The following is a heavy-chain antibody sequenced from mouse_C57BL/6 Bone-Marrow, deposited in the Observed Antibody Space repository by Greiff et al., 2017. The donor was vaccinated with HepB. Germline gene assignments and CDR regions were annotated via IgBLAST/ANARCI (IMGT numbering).Heavy chain of an antibody. CDR3: ARGGLRV. CDR1: GYTFTSYT. CDR2: INPSSGYT. V-gene: IGHV1-4*01. Sequence: QVHVKQSGAELARPGASVKMSCKASGYTFTSYTMHWVKQRPGQGLEWIGYINPSSGYTKYNQKFKDKATLTADKSSSTAYMQLSSLTSEDSAVYYCARGGLRVWGQGTSVTVSS. J-gene: IGHJ4*01. D-gene: IGHD2-4*01.